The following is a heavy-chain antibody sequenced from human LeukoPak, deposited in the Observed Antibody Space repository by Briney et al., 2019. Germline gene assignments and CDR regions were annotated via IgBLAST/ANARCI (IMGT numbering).Heavy chain of an antibody. Sequence: SETLSLTCTVSGGSISSYYWSWIRQPPGKGLEWIGYIYYSGSTNYNPSLKSRVTISVYTSKNQFSLKLSSVTAADTAVYYCARARSTIENDYWGQGTLVTVSS. CDR2: IYYSGST. V-gene: IGHV4-59*01. D-gene: IGHD1-14*01. CDR1: GGSISSYY. CDR3: ARARSTIENDY. J-gene: IGHJ4*02.